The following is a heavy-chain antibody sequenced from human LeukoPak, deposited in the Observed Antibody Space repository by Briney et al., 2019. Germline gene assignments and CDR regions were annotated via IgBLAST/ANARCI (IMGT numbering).Heavy chain of an antibody. J-gene: IGHJ4*02. Sequence: PGGSLRLSCVASGVTLSNYAMSWARQAPGKGLEWVSGISSSGSGGNTYYTDSVKGRFTISRDNAKNTLYLQMTSLRAEDTAVYYCAKARSQGVVITSFDYWGQGTLVTVSS. CDR1: GVTLSNYA. V-gene: IGHV3-23*01. D-gene: IGHD3-3*01. CDR3: AKARSQGVVITSFDY. CDR2: ISSSGSGGNT.